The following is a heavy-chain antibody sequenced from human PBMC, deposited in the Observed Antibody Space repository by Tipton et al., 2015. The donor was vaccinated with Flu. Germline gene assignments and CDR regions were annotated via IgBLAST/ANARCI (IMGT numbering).Heavy chain of an antibody. V-gene: IGHV4-38-2*02. CDR1: GYSISTGAY. CDR2: IYHSGST. CDR3: ARHTGDSVRGVIDY. D-gene: IGHD3-10*02. Sequence: LRLSCNVSGYSISTGAYWGWIRQPPGKGLEWIGTIYHSGSTYYNPSLKSRLTMSVDTSKNQFSLKLSSVTAADTAVYYCARHTGDSVRGVIDYWGQGTLVTVSS. J-gene: IGHJ4*02.